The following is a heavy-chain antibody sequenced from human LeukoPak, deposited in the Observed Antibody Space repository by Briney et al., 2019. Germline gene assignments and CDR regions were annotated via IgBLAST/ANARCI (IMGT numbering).Heavy chain of an antibody. CDR2: IYYSGST. CDR1: GGSISSYY. Sequence: SETLSLTCTVSGGSISSYYWSWIRQPPGMGLEWIGYIYYSGSTNYNPSLKSRVTISVDTSKNQFSLKLSSVTAADTAVYYCARGYYYDSSGFDYWGQGTLVTVSS. D-gene: IGHD3-22*01. J-gene: IGHJ4*02. V-gene: IGHV4-59*01. CDR3: ARGYYYDSSGFDY.